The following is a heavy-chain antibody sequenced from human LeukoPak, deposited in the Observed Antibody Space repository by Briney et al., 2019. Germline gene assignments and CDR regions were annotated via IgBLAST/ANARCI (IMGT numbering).Heavy chain of an antibody. D-gene: IGHD4-23*01. J-gene: IGHJ4*02. CDR2: IGSSGGST. V-gene: IGHV3-23*01. CDR3: AKRVDYGGNYYFDY. Sequence: QPGGSLRLSCAVSGFTFSSYAMSWVRQAPGQGLEWVSAIGSSGGSTYYADSVKGRFTISRDNSKNTLYLQMNSLRVEDTALYYCAKRVDYGGNYYFDYWGQGTLVTVSS. CDR1: GFTFSSYA.